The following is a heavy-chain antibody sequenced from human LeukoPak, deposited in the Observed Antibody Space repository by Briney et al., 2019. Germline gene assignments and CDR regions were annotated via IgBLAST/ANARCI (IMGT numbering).Heavy chain of an antibody. Sequence: GGSLRLSCAASGFTFSDYSMNWVRQAPGKGLEWVSSISSSSSYIYYTVSVKGRFTLSRDNAKNSLYLQMNSLRAEDTAVYYCARDRYSYDDYWGQGTLVTVSS. CDR2: ISSSSSYI. J-gene: IGHJ4*02. D-gene: IGHD5-18*01. CDR3: ARDRYSYDDY. V-gene: IGHV3-21*01. CDR1: GFTFSDYS.